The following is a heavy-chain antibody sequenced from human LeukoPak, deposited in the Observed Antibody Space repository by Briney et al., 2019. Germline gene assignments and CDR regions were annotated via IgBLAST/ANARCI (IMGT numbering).Heavy chain of an antibody. CDR1: GYTFTSYG. J-gene: IGHJ4*02. D-gene: IGHD3-10*01. CDR3: ARGRSPGPN. CDR2: ISAYNGNT. Sequence: ASVKVSCKASGYTFTSYGISWVRQAPGQGLEWMGWISAYNGNTNYAQKFQGRVTMTRDTSISTAYMELSRLRSDDTAVYYCARGRSPGPNWGQGTLVTVSS. V-gene: IGHV1-18*01.